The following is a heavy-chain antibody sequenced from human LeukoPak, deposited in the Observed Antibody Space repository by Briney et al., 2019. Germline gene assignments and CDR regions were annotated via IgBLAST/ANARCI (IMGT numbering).Heavy chain of an antibody. CDR2: ISYDGSNK. CDR3: ASSAGSSWYFSDY. CDR1: GFTFSSYA. J-gene: IGHJ4*02. D-gene: IGHD6-13*01. Sequence: GRSLRLSCAASGFTFSSYAMHWVRRAPGQGLEWVAVISYDGSNKYYADSVKGRFTISRDNSKNTLYLQMNSLRAEDTALYYCASSAGSSWYFSDYWGQGTLVTVSS. V-gene: IGHV3-30*01.